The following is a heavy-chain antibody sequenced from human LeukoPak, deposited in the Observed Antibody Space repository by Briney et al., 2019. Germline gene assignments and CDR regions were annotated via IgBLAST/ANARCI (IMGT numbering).Heavy chain of an antibody. V-gene: IGHV4-59*01. CDR1: GGSISSYY. CDR3: ARGVSSGSYYGMDV. J-gene: IGHJ6*02. Sequence: SETLSLTCTVSGGSISSYYWSWIRQPPGKGLEWIGYIYYSGSTNYNPSLKSRVTISVDTSKNQFSLKLSSVTAADTAVYYCARGVSSGSYYGMDVWGQGTTVTVSS. CDR2: IYYSGST. D-gene: IGHD1-26*01.